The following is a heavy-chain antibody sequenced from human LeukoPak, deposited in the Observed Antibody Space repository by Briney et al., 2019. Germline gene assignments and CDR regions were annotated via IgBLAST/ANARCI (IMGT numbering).Heavy chain of an antibody. D-gene: IGHD2/OR15-2a*01. Sequence: SETLSLTCTVSGGSISGYYWSWIRQPPGKGPELIGYVYYSGSTTYNPSLKSRVTISVDTSKNQFSLRLTSVTAADTAVYYCVRLGNREFDSWGQGTLVTVSS. J-gene: IGHJ4*02. CDR1: GGSISGYY. CDR3: VRLGNREFDS. CDR2: VYYSGST. V-gene: IGHV4-59*12.